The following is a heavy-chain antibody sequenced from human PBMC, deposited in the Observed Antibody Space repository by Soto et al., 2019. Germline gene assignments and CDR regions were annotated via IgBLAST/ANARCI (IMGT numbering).Heavy chain of an antibody. CDR2: ISYDGSNK. J-gene: IGHJ6*02. V-gene: IGHV3-30*18. CDR3: AKDLGYVDYYYYGMDV. CDR1: GFTFSSYG. D-gene: IGHD6-13*01. Sequence: GGSLRLSCAASGFTFSSYGMHWVRQAPGKGLEWVAVISYDGSNKYYADSVKGRFTISRDNSKNTLYLQMNSPRAEDTAVYYCAKDLGYVDYYYYGMDVWGQGTTGTVS.